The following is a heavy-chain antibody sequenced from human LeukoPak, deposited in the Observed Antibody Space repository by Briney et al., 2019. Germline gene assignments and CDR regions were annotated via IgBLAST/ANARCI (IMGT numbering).Heavy chain of an antibody. CDR2: INPSGGST. CDR3: ARDEYCSGGSCYSYFDY. V-gene: IGHV1-46*01. CDR1: GYTFTSYY. D-gene: IGHD2-15*01. J-gene: IGHJ4*02. Sequence: ASVKVSCKASGYTFTSYYMHWVRQAPGQGLEWMGIINPSGGSTSYAQKFQGRVNMTRDTSTSTVYMELSSLRSEDTAVYYCARDEYCSGGSCYSYFDYWGQGTLVTVSS.